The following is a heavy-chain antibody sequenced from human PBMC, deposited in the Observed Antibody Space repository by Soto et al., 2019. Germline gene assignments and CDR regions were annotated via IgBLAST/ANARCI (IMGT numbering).Heavy chain of an antibody. J-gene: IGHJ5*02. CDR3: VRALRHTAMVYPWFDH. D-gene: IGHD5-18*01. CDR1: GASVSTGAYY. V-gene: IGHV4-31*03. CDR2: IYESGYT. Sequence: SETLSLTCTVSGASVSTGAYYWCCLRQRLGKCLEWVGYIYESGYTYYNTSLKSRLTISLDRSNNQFSLGLTSVTAADTAVYSCVRALRHTAMVYPWFDHWGRGTLVTVSS.